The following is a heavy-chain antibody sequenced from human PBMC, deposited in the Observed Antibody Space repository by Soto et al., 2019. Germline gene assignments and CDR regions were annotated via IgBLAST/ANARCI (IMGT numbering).Heavy chain of an antibody. CDR2: ISAYNGNT. CDR1: GYTFTSYG. J-gene: IGHJ4*02. Sequence: ASVKVSCKASGYTFTSYGISWVRPAPGQGLEWMGWISAYNGNTNYAQKLQGRVTMTTDTSTSTAYMELRSLRSDDTAVYYCAREMYYDILTGYYAGFDYWGQGTLVTVSS. CDR3: AREMYYDILTGYYAGFDY. D-gene: IGHD3-9*01. V-gene: IGHV1-18*04.